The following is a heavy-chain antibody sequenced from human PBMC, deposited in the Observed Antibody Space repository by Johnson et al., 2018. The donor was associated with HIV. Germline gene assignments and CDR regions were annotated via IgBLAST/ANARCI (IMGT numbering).Heavy chain of an antibody. CDR2: IKQDGSAK. CDR1: GFTFSNAW. Sequence: VQLVESGGGLVKPGGSLRLSCAASGFTFSNAWMSWVRQAPGKGLEWVANIKQDGSAKYYVDSVKGRFIISRDNAKNSLYLQMNSLRAEDTAVYYCARSKDCSGGSCPDGFDIWGQGTMVIVSS. CDR3: ARSKDCSGGSCPDGFDI. V-gene: IGHV3-7*01. D-gene: IGHD2-15*01. J-gene: IGHJ3*02.